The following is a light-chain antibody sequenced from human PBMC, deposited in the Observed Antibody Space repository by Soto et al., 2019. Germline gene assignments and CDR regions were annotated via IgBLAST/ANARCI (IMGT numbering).Light chain of an antibody. CDR1: QSVSNN. Sequence: EIVMTQSPATLSVSPGERATLYCRASQSVSNNLAWYQQKPGQAPRLLIYGASTRATGIPARFSGSGSGTEFTLTISSLLSEDFAVYYCQQYNNWPRTFGQGTKVEIK. V-gene: IGKV3-15*01. J-gene: IGKJ1*01. CDR3: QQYNNWPRT. CDR2: GAS.